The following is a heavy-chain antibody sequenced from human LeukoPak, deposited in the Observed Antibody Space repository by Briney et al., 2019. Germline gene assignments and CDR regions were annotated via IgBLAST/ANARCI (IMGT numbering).Heavy chain of an antibody. CDR2: INPNSGGT. D-gene: IGHD6-13*01. Sequence: GASVKVSCKASGYTFTSYGISWVRQAPGQGLEWMGRINPNSGGTNYAQKFQGRVTMTRDTSISTAYMELSRLRSDDTAVYYCARVQAAAGTPFDYWGQGTLVTVSS. V-gene: IGHV1-2*06. J-gene: IGHJ4*02. CDR3: ARVQAAAGTPFDY. CDR1: GYTFTSYG.